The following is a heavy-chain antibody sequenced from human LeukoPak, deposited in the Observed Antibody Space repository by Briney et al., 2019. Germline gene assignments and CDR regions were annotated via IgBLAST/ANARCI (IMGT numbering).Heavy chain of an antibody. CDR3: ARGGGRYCSSTSCSKFDY. CDR2: IYYSGST. J-gene: IGHJ4*02. Sequence: SETLSLTCTVSGGSISSYYWSWIRQPPGKGLEWIGYIYYSGSTYYNPSLKRRVTISVDTSKNQFSLKLSSVTAADTAVYYCARGGGRYCSSTSCSKFDYWGQGTLVTVSS. D-gene: IGHD2-2*01. CDR1: GGSISSYY. V-gene: IGHV4-59*12.